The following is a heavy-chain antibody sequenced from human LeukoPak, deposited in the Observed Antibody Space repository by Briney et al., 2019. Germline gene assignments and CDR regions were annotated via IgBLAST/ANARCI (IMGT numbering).Heavy chain of an antibody. CDR3: AKGELHFNTCSFDY. D-gene: IGHD1-26*01. CDR1: GFTFSSG. Sequence: GGSLRLSCAASGFTFSSGMHWVRQAPGKGLEWVAVISYDGNHKYYGDSVKGRFTISRDNSRNTLYLQMDSLKTEDTAVYYCAKGELHFNTCSFDYWGQGTLVTVSS. J-gene: IGHJ4*02. CDR2: ISYDGNHK. V-gene: IGHV3-30*18.